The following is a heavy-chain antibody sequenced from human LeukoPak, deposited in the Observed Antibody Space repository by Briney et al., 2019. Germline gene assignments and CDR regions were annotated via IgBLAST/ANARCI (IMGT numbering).Heavy chain of an antibody. CDR1: GFTFSSYE. CDR3: AREVVVPAAKYDY. J-gene: IGHJ4*02. Sequence: GGSLRLSCAASGFTFSSYEMNWVRQAPGKGPEWVSYISSSGSTIYYADSVKGRFTISRDNAKNSLYLQMNSLGAEDTAVYYCAREVVVPAAKYDYWGQGTLVTVSS. V-gene: IGHV3-48*03. D-gene: IGHD2-2*01. CDR2: ISSSGSTI.